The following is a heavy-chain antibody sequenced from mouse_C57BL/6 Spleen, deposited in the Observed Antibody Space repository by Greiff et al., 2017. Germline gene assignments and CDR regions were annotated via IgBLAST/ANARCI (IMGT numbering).Heavy chain of an antibody. CDR1: GFSFNTYA. D-gene: IGHD1-1*02. V-gene: IGHV10-1*01. CDR2: IRSKSNNYAT. J-gene: IGHJ1*03. Sequence: EVMLVESGGGLVQPKGSLKLSCAASGFSFNTYAMNWVRQAPGKGLEWVARIRSKSNNYATYYADSVKDRFTISRDDSESMLYLQMNNLKTEDTAMYYCVRRGGYYGYFDVWGTGTTVTVSS. CDR3: VRRGGYYGYFDV.